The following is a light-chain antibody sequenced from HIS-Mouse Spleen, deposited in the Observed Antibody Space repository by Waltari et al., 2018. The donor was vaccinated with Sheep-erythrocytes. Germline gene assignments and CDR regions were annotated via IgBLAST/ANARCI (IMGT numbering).Light chain of an antibody. CDR3: SSYAGSNNFVV. Sequence: QSALTQPPSASGSPGQSVTIPCTGTISDVCGYHYVSWYQQHPGKAPKLMIYEVSKRPSGVPDRFSGSKSGNTASLTVSGLQAEDEADYYCSSYAGSNNFVVFGGGTKLTVL. V-gene: IGLV2-8*01. J-gene: IGLJ2*01. CDR1: ISDVCGYHY. CDR2: EVS.